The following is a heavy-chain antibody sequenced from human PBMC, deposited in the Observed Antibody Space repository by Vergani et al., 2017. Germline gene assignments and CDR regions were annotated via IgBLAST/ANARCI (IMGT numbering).Heavy chain of an antibody. CDR3: ARKKYYXRKDFYQVEPFDY. CDR2: LSGRSNYI. D-gene: IGHD3-16*01. J-gene: IGHJ4*02. Sequence: VQLVESGGGVVQPGRSLRLSCAASGFTFSTYSINWVRQAPGKGLEWVSSLSGRSNYIYYADSLKGRFTIPRDNSKNSVYLQMNSLRAEDTAIYYCARKKYYXRKDFYQVEPFDYWGQGTLVTVSS. V-gene: IGHV3-21*06. CDR1: GFTFSTYS.